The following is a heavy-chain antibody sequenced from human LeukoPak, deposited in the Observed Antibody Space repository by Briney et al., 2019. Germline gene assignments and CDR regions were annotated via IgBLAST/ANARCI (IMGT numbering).Heavy chain of an antibody. Sequence: PSETLSLTCTVSGGSISSGDYYWSWIRQPPGKGLEWIGYIYYSGSTYYNPSLKSRVTISVDTSKNQFSLKLSSETAADTAVYYCARGNYDSSGYYYERAFDIWGQGTMVTVSS. CDR3: ARGNYDSSGYYYERAFDI. V-gene: IGHV4-30-4*01. CDR2: IYYSGST. D-gene: IGHD3-22*01. CDR1: GGSISSGDYY. J-gene: IGHJ3*02.